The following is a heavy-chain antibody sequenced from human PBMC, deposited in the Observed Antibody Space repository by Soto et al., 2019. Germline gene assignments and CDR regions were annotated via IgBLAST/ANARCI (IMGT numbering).Heavy chain of an antibody. CDR1: GYTFTSYY. J-gene: IGHJ5*02. CDR3: ARGGYYDSSGYDNWFDP. V-gene: IGHV1-46*01. D-gene: IGHD3-22*01. CDR2: INPSGGST. Sequence: EASVKVSCKASGYTFTSYYMHWVRQAPGQGPEWMGIINPSGGSTSYAQKFQGRVTMTRDTSTSTVYMELSSLRSEDTAVYYCARGGYYDSSGYDNWFDPWGQGTLVTVSS.